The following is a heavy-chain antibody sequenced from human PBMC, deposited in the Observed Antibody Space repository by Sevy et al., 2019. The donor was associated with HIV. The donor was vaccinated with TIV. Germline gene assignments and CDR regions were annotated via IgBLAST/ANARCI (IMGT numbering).Heavy chain of an antibody. CDR1: GDSIGSSYY. Sequence: SETLSLTCTVSGDSIGSSYYWNWIRQSPGKGLEWIGYIVYSGTTNYNPSLKNRVTVSLDTSKNHFSLELTSVTAADTAVYYCAREGGDNGYHYSYYGMDVWGQGTTVTVSS. CDR3: AREGGDNGYHYSYYGMDV. V-gene: IGHV4-59*13. D-gene: IGHD6-25*01. J-gene: IGHJ6*02. CDR2: IVYSGTT.